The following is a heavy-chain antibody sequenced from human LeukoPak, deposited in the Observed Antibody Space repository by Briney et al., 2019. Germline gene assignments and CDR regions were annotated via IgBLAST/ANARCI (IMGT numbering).Heavy chain of an antibody. Sequence: SETLSPTCTVSGGSISSYYWSWIRQPPGKGLEWIGYIYYSGSTNYNPSLKSRVTISIDTSKNQFSLRLSSVTAADTAVYYCARSPVVVVAATRLRRWFDPWGQGTLVTVSS. V-gene: IGHV4-59*01. J-gene: IGHJ5*02. CDR3: ARSPVVVVAATRLRRWFDP. D-gene: IGHD2-15*01. CDR1: GGSISSYY. CDR2: IYYSGST.